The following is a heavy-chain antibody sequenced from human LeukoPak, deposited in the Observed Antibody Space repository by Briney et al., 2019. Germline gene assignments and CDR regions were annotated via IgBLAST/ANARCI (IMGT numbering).Heavy chain of an antibody. CDR2: ISTSSSRI. J-gene: IGHJ4*02. CDR1: GFTFSSYS. V-gene: IGHV3-48*04. CDR3: ARDEGAYSSPPDY. D-gene: IGHD6-13*01. Sequence: GGSLRLSCAASGFTFSSYSMNWVRQAPGKGLEWVSYISTSSSRIYYAVSVKGRFTVSRDDAKNSMYLQMNSLRADDTAVYYCARDEGAYSSPPDYWGQGTLVTVSS.